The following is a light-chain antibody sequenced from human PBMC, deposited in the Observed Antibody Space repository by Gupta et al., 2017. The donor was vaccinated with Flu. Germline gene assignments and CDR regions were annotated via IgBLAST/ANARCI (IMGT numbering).Light chain of an antibody. CDR1: KSLLHSNGYNY. CDR3: MQARQTPPT. Sequence: DIVMTQSPLSLPVTPGEPASISCRSSKSLLHSNGYNYLDWYLQKPGQSPQLLIYLGSNRASGVPDRFSGSGSGTDFTLKISRVEAEDVGVYYCMQARQTPPTFGQGTKLEIK. CDR2: LGS. V-gene: IGKV2-28*01. J-gene: IGKJ2*01.